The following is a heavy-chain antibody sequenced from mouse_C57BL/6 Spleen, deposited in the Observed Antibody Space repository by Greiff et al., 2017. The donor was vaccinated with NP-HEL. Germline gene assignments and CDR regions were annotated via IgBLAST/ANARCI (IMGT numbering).Heavy chain of an antibody. V-gene: IGHV1-54*01. CDR2: INPGSGGT. CDR3: ARNLYGYAMDY. CDR1: GYAFTNYL. J-gene: IGHJ4*01. Sequence: QVQLQQSGAELVRPGTSVKVSCKASGYAFTNYLIEWVKQRPGQGLEWIGVINPGSGGTNYNEKFKGKATLTADKSSSTAYMQLSSLTSEDSAVYFCARNLYGYAMDYWGQGTSVTVSS. D-gene: IGHD1-1*02.